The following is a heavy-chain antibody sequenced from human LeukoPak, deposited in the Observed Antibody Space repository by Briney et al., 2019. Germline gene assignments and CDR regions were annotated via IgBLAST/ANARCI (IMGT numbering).Heavy chain of an antibody. CDR3: ARVLLWFGELLNPSIFDY. J-gene: IGHJ4*02. CDR2: ISAYNGNT. D-gene: IGHD3-10*01. Sequence: ASVKVSCKASGYTFTSYGIGWVRQAPGQGLEWMGWISAYNGNTNYAQKLQGRVTMTTDTSASTAYMELSSLRSEDTAVYYCARVLLWFGELLNPSIFDYWGQGALVTVSS. V-gene: IGHV1-18*01. CDR1: GYTFTSYG.